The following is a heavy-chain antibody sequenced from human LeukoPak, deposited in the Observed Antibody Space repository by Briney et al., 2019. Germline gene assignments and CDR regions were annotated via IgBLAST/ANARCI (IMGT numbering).Heavy chain of an antibody. CDR3: ATLDVYNYVAF. CDR2: VYPDDSDT. D-gene: IGHD5-24*01. CDR1: GYKFTNFW. Sequence: GESLKISCKVSGYKFTNFWIGWVRQMPGKGLEWMGTVYPDDSDTRYSPSFQGQVTISADKSISTAYLQWSSLKASDTAMYYCATLDVYNYVAFWGQGSLVTVSS. V-gene: IGHV5-51*01. J-gene: IGHJ4*02.